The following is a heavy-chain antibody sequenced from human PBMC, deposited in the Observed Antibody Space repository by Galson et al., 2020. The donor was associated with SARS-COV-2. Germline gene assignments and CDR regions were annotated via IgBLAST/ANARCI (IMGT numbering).Heavy chain of an antibody. CDR2: FFYTGST. CDR3: ARNLYRSSLFDP. Sequence: ASETLSLTCTVSGDSINGYSWSWIRQPPGKGLEWIGDFFYTGSTDYNPSLKSRVSISVDTSKNQFSLNLRSVTAADTAVYYCARNLYRSSLFDPWGQGTLVTVSS. D-gene: IGHD6-6*01. V-gene: IGHV4-59*01. CDR1: GDSINGYS. J-gene: IGHJ5*02.